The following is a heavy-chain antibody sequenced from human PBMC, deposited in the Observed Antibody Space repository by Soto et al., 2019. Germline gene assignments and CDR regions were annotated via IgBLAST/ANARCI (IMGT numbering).Heavy chain of an antibody. CDR2: IYYSGST. J-gene: IGHJ4*02. CDR3: ARENSGYVDY. D-gene: IGHD1-26*01. Sequence: SETLSLTCTVSGGSISSGGYYWSWIRQHPGKGLEWIGYIYYSGSTYYNPSLKSRVTISVDTSKNQFSLKLSSVTAADTAVYYCARENSGYVDYWGQGTLVTVSS. CDR1: GGSISSGGYY. V-gene: IGHV4-31*03.